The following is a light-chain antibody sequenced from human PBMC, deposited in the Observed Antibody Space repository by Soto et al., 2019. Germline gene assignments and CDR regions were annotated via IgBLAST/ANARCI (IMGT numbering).Light chain of an antibody. CDR2: AAS. Sequence: DIAMTQSPSSLSASIGETVTVTCRASQSISRYLNWYQQKPGKAPTLLISAASSLERGVPLRFSGGGSGTEFTLTISSLQPEDFATYYCQQNYRNTPWTFGQGTKVDVK. CDR1: QSISRY. CDR3: QQNYRNTPWT. J-gene: IGKJ1*01. V-gene: IGKV1-39*01.